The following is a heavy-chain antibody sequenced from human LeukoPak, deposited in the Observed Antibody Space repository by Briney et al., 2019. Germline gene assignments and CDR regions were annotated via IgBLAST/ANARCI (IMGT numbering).Heavy chain of an antibody. Sequence: GGSLRLSRAASGFTFSSYSMNWVRQAPGKGLEWVSSISSSSSYIYYADSVKGRFTISRDNAKNSLYLQMNSLRAEDTAVYYCARVGPRYYYDSSGYQIDYWGQGTLVTVSS. CDR1: GFTFSSYS. V-gene: IGHV3-21*01. J-gene: IGHJ4*02. CDR2: ISSSSSYI. CDR3: ARVGPRYYYDSSGYQIDY. D-gene: IGHD3-22*01.